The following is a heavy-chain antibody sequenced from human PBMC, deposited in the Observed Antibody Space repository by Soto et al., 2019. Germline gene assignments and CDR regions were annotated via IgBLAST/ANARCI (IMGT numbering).Heavy chain of an antibody. D-gene: IGHD3-10*01. CDR1: GFSLTTSGGG. J-gene: IGHJ4*02. CDR3: AHQQFRGSHYFDS. V-gene: IGHV2-5*01. Sequence: GPTLVSPTQTLTLTCTFSGFSLTTSGGGVGWIRQPPGKALEWLALSYWNDDMLYSPSLKSRLTITKDTSKNQVVLKMTNVDPVDTATYFCAHQQFRGSHYFDSWGQGTPVTVSS. CDR2: SYWNDDM.